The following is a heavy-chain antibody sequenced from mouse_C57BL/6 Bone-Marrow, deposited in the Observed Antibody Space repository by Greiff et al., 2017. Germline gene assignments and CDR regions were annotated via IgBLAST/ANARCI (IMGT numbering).Heavy chain of an antibody. CDR1: GFNIKDDY. CDR2: IVPENGDT. J-gene: IGHJ1*03. V-gene: IGHV14-4*01. CDR3: APYYCGRSYGYFDV. Sequence: EVQLQQSGAELVRPGASVKLSCTASGFNIKDDYMHWVKQRPEQGLEWIGWIVPENGDTEYASKFQGKATITADTSSNTAYLQLSSLTSEDTAVYYCAPYYCGRSYGYFDVWGTGTTVTVSS. D-gene: IGHD1-1*01.